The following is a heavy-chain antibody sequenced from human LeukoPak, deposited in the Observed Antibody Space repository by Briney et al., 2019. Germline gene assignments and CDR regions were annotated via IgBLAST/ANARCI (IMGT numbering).Heavy chain of an antibody. CDR1: GFTSSSYA. Sequence: HTGGSLRLSCAASGFTSSSYAMGWVRQAPGKGLEWVLAISGVGVSTFYADSVKGRFTISRDNSKNTLYLQMNSLRADDSAVYYCAKDEYDSSGYYWDWGQGTLVTVSS. D-gene: IGHD3-22*01. CDR3: AKDEYDSSGYYWD. J-gene: IGHJ4*02. V-gene: IGHV3-23*01. CDR2: ISGVGVST.